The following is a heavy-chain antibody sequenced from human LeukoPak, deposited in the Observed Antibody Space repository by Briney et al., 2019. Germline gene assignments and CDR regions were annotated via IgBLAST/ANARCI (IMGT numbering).Heavy chain of an antibody. CDR1: GFTFSSYA. V-gene: IGHV3-30*04. D-gene: IGHD2-21*02. CDR3: ARNTYCGGDCYWFDY. J-gene: IGHJ4*02. CDR2: ISYDGSNK. Sequence: PVRSLRLSCAASGFTFSSYAMHWVRQAPGKGLEWVAVISYDGSNKYYADSVKGRFTISRDNSKNTLYLQMNSLRAEDTAVYYCARNTYCGGDCYWFDYWGQGTLVTVSS.